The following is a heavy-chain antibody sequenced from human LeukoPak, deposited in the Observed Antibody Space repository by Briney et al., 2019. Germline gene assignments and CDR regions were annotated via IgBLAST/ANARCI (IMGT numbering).Heavy chain of an antibody. CDR1: AGSINGYY. J-gene: IGHJ4*02. CDR3: ARGRTVLWATD. Sequence: SETLSLTCTVSAGSINGYYWSWIRQPPGKGLEWIGYVFYSGSTNYYPSLKSRVTISLDTPKSQFSLKLTSVSAADTGVYYCARGRTVLWATDWGQGTLVTVSS. D-gene: IGHD3-10*01. CDR2: VFYSGST. V-gene: IGHV4-59*01.